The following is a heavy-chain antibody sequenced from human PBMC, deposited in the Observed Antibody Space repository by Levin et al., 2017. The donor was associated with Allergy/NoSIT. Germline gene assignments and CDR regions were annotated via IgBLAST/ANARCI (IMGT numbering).Heavy chain of an antibody. CDR3: SRSRTAMVTVGFDY. D-gene: IGHD5-18*01. V-gene: IGHV1-46*01. Sequence: ASVKVSCKASGYTFTRYYMHWVRQAPGQGLEWMGVIKPSGDSTSYAQKFQGRVTMTRDTSTSTVYLELSSLRSEDTAVYEWSRSRTAMVTVGFDYWGQGTLVTVSS. CDR1: GYTFTRYY. J-gene: IGHJ4*02. CDR2: IKPSGDST.